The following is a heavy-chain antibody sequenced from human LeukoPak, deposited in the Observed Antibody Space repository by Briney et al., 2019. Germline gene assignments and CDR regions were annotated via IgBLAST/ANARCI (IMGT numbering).Heavy chain of an antibody. J-gene: IGHJ4*02. Sequence: GGSLRLSCAASGFTFSSYGMHWVRQAPGRGLEWVAVISYDGSNKYYADSVKGRFTISRDNSKNTLYLQMNSLRAEDTAVYYCAKVVGYSSDLGWGQGTLVTVSS. D-gene: IGHD5-18*01. CDR3: AKVVGYSSDLG. CDR1: GFTFSSYG. V-gene: IGHV3-30*18. CDR2: ISYDGSNK.